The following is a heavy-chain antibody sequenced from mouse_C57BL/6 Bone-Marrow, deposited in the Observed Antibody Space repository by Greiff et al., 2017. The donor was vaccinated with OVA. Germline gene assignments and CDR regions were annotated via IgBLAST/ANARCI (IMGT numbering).Heavy chain of an antibody. V-gene: IGHV14-3*01. Sequence: VQLQQSVAELVRPGASVKLSCTASGFNIKNTYMPWVKQRPEQGLEWIGRIDPANDNTKYAPKFQGKATMTADTSSNTAYLQLSSLSSEDTAVYCCARGNFGSSFYAMDYWGQGTSVTVSS. CDR3: ARGNFGSSFYAMDY. CDR1: GFNIKNTY. J-gene: IGHJ4*01. D-gene: IGHD1-1*01. CDR2: IDPANDNT.